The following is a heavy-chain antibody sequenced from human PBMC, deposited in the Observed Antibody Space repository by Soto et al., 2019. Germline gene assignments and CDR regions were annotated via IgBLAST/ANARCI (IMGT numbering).Heavy chain of an antibody. V-gene: IGHV3-23*01. CDR3: AKGKVVPADYYYYYGMDV. J-gene: IGHJ6*02. CDR2: ISGSGGST. D-gene: IGHD2-2*01. CDR1: GFTFSSYA. Sequence: GGSLRLSCAASGFTFSSYAMSWVRQAPGKGLEWVSAISGSGGSTYYADSVKGRFTISRDNSKNTLYLQMNSLRAEDTAVYYCAKGKVVPADYYYYYGMDVWGQGTTVTVSS.